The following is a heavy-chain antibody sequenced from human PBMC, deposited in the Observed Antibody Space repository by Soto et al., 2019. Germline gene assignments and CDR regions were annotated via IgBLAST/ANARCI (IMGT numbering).Heavy chain of an antibody. CDR2: IYYSGST. D-gene: IGHD6-13*01. J-gene: IGHJ4*02. Sequence: PSETLSLTCTVSGGSVSSGSYYWSWIRQPPGKGLEWIGYIYYSGSTNYNPSLKSRVTISVDTSKNQFSLKLSSVTAADTAVYYCARVPGSAAADFYFDYWGQGTLVTVSS. CDR3: ARVPGSAAADFYFDY. CDR1: GGSVSSGSYY. V-gene: IGHV4-61*01.